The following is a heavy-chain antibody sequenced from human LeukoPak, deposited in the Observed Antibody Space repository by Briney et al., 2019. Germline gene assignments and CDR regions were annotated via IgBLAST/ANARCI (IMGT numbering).Heavy chain of an antibody. V-gene: IGHV1-18*01. CDR3: ARHYCGGDCYLYYYYGMDV. CDR2: ISAYNGNT. D-gene: IGHD2-21*02. J-gene: IGHJ6*02. CDR1: GYTFTSYG. Sequence: ASVKVSCKASGYTFTSYGISWVRQAPGQGLEWMGWISAYNGNTNYAQKLQGRVTMTTDTSTSTAYMKLRSLRSDDTAVYYCARHYCGGDCYLYYYYGMDVWGQGTTVTVSS.